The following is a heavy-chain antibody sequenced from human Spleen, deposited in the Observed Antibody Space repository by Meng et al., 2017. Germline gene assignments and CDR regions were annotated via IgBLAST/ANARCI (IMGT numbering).Heavy chain of an antibody. D-gene: IGHD5-12*01. Sequence: QVQLQQWGAGLLKPSETLALTGVVSGGSFSDYYWSGIRQPPGKGLEWIGEINHSGSTNYNPSLESRVTISVDTSKNHFYLKLSSVTAADTAVYYCARSQGPYSGYDLNYWGQGSLVTVSS. J-gene: IGHJ4*02. CDR2: INHSGST. CDR3: ARSQGPYSGYDLNY. V-gene: IGHV4-34*01. CDR1: GGSFSDYY.